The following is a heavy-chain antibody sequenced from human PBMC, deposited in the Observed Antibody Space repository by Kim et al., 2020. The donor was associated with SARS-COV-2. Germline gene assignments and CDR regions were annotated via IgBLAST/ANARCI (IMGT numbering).Heavy chain of an antibody. CDR3: ARMAAAALSHFDY. V-gene: IGHV3-53*01. J-gene: IGHJ4*02. Sequence: YEDPVYGRCTMSRDTSKKTLYLEINSLRAEDTAVYYCARMAAAALSHFDYWGQGALVTVSS. D-gene: IGHD6-13*01.